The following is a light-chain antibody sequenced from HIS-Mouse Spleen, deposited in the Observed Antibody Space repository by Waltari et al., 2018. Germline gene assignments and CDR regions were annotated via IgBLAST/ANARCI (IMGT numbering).Light chain of an antibody. CDR3: QAWDSSTYV. Sequence: SYELTQPPSVSVSPGQTASITCSGDKLGDKYACWYQQKPGQSPVLVIYQDSQRASGIPERFSGSNSGNTATLTISGTQAMDEADYYCQAWDSSTYVFGTGTKVTVL. V-gene: IGLV3-1*01. CDR2: QDS. J-gene: IGLJ1*01. CDR1: KLGDKY.